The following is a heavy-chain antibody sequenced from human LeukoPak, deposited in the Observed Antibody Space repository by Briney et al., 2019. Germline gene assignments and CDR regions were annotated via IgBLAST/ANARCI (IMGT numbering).Heavy chain of an antibody. CDR3: VKGRSGTLYYFDY. CDR2: IRYDGSKK. J-gene: IGHJ4*02. Sequence: PGGSLRLSCAASGFTFSSYGMHWVRQAPGKGLEWVAFIRYDGSKKYYADSVKGRFTISRDNSTNTLYLQMNSLRAEDTAVYYCVKGRSGTLYYFDYWGQGTLVTVSS. V-gene: IGHV3-30*02. CDR1: GFTFSSYG. D-gene: IGHD3-10*01.